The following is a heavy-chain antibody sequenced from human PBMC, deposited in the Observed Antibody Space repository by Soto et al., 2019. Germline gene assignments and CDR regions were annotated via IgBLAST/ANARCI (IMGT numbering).Heavy chain of an antibody. Sequence: GGSLRLSCAASGFTFSSYGMHWVRQAPGKGLEWVAVIWYDGSNKYYADSVKGRFTISRDNSKNTLYLQMNSLRAEDTAVYYCARQSRVRGVEYYYYGMDVWGQGTTVTVSS. D-gene: IGHD3-10*01. V-gene: IGHV3-33*01. CDR3: ARQSRVRGVEYYYYGMDV. CDR1: GFTFSSYG. J-gene: IGHJ6*02. CDR2: IWYDGSNK.